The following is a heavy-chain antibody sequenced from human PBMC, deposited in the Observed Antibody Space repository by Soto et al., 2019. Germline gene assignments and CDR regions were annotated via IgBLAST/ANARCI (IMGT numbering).Heavy chain of an antibody. CDR1: GFSVGDNY. J-gene: IGHJ3*01. Sequence: EVPLVESGGGLVQPGGSLRLSCAASGFSVGDNYMKWVRQAPGKGLEWVSLIYSGGSTFYADSVKGRFTISRDNSKNTLFLQMNNLRVDDTAVYYCARDGGYRWGQGTMVTVSA. CDR2: IYSGGST. D-gene: IGHD5-12*01. V-gene: IGHV3-66*01. CDR3: ARDGGYR.